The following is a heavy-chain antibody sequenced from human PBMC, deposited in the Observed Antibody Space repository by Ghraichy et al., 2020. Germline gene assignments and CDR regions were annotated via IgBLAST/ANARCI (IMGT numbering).Heavy chain of an antibody. Sequence: SETLSLTCTVSGGSISSSNYYWGWIRQSPGKGLEWVVSIFYGESTYYNPSLKGRVTISVDTSKNQFSLTLPSVTAADTAVYYCAALSPRLTYVDYWGQGTLVTVSS. CDR2: IFYGEST. CDR1: GGSISSSNYY. D-gene: IGHD2-2*01. CDR3: AALSPRLTYVDY. J-gene: IGHJ4*02. V-gene: IGHV4-39*01.